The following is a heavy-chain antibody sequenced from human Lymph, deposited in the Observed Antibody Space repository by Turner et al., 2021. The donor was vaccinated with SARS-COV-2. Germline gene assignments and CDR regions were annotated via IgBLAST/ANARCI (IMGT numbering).Heavy chain of an antibody. J-gene: IGHJ4*02. V-gene: IGHV3-30-3*01. D-gene: IGHD2-15*01. CDR2: ISYDGSNK. CDR1: GFTFSSYA. Sequence: QVQLVESGGGVVQPGRSLRLSCAASGFTFSSYAMHWVRQAPGKGLEWVALISYDGSNKYYADCVKGRFTISRDNSKNTLYLQMNSLRAEDTAVYYCARDGGGYLDYWGQGTLVTVSS. CDR3: ARDGGGYLDY.